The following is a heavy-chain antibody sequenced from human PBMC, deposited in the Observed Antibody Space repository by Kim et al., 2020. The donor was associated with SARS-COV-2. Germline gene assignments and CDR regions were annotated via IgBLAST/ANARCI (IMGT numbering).Heavy chain of an antibody. J-gene: IGHJ3*02. V-gene: IGHV1-46*01. D-gene: IGHD1-26*01. CDR2: INPSGGST. Sequence: ASVKVSCKASGYTFTSYYMHWVRQAPGQGLEWMGIINPSGGSTSYAQKFQGRVTMTRDTSTSTVYMELSSLRSEDTAVYYCARDPNSGSYYDHAFDIWGQGTMVTVSS. CDR3: ARDPNSGSYYDHAFDI. CDR1: GYTFTSYY.